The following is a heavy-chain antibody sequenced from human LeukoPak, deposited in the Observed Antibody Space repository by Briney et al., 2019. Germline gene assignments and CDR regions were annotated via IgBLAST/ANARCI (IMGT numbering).Heavy chain of an antibody. CDR1: GFTVSSNY. J-gene: IGHJ4*02. D-gene: IGHD3-10*01. V-gene: IGHV3-66*04. CDR2: IYSGGST. CDR3: AKPYYYGSGSYFH. Sequence: GGSLRLSCAASGFTVSSNYMSWVRQAPGKGLEWVSVIYSGGSTYYADSVKGRFTISRDNSKNTLYLQMNSLRAEDTAVYYCAKPYYYGSGSYFHWGQGTLVTVSS.